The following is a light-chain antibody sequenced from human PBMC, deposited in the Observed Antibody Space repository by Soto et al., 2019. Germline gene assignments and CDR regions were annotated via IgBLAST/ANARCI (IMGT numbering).Light chain of an antibody. V-gene: IGKV3-20*01. CDR2: GAS. J-gene: IGKJ1*01. CDR1: QSVRSSY. CDR3: QQYGGSPWT. Sequence: DIVLTQSPGTLSLSPGERATLSCRASQSVRSSYLAWYQQKPGQAPRLLVYGASSRATGIPERFSGSGSGTDFTLTVSRLEPEDFAVYYCQQYGGSPWTFGQGTKVEIK.